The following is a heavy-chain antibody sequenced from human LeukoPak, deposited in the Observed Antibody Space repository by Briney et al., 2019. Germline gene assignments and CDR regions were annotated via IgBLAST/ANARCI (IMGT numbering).Heavy chain of an antibody. CDR3: ARSVLRFLEWPTGDYYYGMDV. D-gene: IGHD3-3*01. CDR2: IYYSGST. CDR1: GGSISSYY. V-gene: IGHV4-59*08. Sequence: SETLSLTCTVSGGSISSYYWSWIRQPPGKGLEWIGYIYYSGSTNYNPSLKSRVTISVDTSKNQFSLKLSSVTAADTAVYYCARSVLRFLEWPTGDYYYGMDVWGQGTTVTVSS. J-gene: IGHJ6*02.